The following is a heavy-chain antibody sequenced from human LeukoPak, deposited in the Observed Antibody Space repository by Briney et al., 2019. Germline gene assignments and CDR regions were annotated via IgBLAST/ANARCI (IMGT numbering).Heavy chain of an antibody. CDR1: GYTFSWHA. Sequence: GGSLRLSCAASGYTFSWHAVHWVRQAPGKGLEWVAQIWSGGNYAYYGDSVKGRFIISRDDSKNTAYLQMNSVRVDDTAVYYCASSSTIFGGTIDYWGQGTLVTVSS. CDR2: IWSGGNYA. D-gene: IGHD3-3*01. CDR3: ASSSTIFGGTIDY. V-gene: IGHV3-33*03. J-gene: IGHJ4*02.